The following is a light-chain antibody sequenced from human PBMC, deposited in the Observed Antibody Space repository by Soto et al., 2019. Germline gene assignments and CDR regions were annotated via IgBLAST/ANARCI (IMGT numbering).Light chain of an antibody. Sequence: EIVLTQSPGTLSLSPGERATLSCRASQSVSSSYLAWYQQKPCQAPRPLIYGASSRAIVIPDRFSGRGSGTDFTVTIRTLETEDFGVYYCQQYRSSPLTFGQGTKVEIK. CDR1: QSVSSSY. J-gene: IGKJ1*01. CDR2: GAS. V-gene: IGKV3-20*01. CDR3: QQYRSSPLT.